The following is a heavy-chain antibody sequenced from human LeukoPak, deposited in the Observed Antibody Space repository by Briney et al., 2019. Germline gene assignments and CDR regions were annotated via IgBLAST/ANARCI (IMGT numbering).Heavy chain of an antibody. D-gene: IGHD1-26*01. CDR1: GFTFSSYS. Sequence: GGSLRLSCAASGFTFSSYSMNWVRQAPGKGLEWVSSISSSSSYIYYADSVKGRFTISRDNAKNSLYLQMNSLGAEDTAVYYCARKMVGATENYFDYWGQGTLVTVSS. J-gene: IGHJ4*02. V-gene: IGHV3-21*01. CDR3: ARKMVGATENYFDY. CDR2: ISSSSSYI.